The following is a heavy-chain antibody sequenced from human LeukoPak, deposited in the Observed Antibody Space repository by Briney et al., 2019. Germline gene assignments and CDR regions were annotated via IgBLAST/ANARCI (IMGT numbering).Heavy chain of an antibody. D-gene: IGHD3-3*01. CDR3: ARVDSSSFWYYYGMDV. Sequence: EASVKVSCKASGYTFTSYDINWVRQATGQGLEWMGWMNPNSGNTGYAQKFQGRVTMTRNTSISTAYMELSSLRSEDTAVYYCARVDSSSFWYYYGMDVWGQGTTVTVSS. V-gene: IGHV1-8*01. J-gene: IGHJ6*02. CDR2: MNPNSGNT. CDR1: GYTFTSYD.